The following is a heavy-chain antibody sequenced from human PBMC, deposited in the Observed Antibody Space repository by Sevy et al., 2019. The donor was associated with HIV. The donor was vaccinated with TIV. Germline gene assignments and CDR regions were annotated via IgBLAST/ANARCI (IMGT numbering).Heavy chain of an antibody. J-gene: IGHJ6*02. CDR1: GYRLIEVS. CDR2: LDPEDGET. Sequence: ASVKVSCKVAGYRLIEVSMHWVRQAPGKGLEWMGHLDPEDGETIYAQIFQGRVTMTEDTSTDTAYMEVSSLRSEDTAVYYCAADRGEDYCSGNSCQRHYYNGLDVWGQGTTVTVSS. V-gene: IGHV1-24*01. CDR3: AADRGEDYCSGNSCQRHYYNGLDV. D-gene: IGHD2-15*01.